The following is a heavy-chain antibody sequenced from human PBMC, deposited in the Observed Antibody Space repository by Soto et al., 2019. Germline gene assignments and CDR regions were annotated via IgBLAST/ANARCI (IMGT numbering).Heavy chain of an antibody. CDR3: ARRYKSAGWLEP. CDR1: GYTFATYA. Sequence: QVQLVQSGAEVKKPGASVKVSCKASGYTFATYAIHWVRQAHGQGLEWMGWINPATGNTEYSEKFQDRVTITRDTSASTAYMELRGLRSEDTAVYYCARRYKSAGWLEPWGQGTLVTVSS. D-gene: IGHD1-1*01. CDR2: INPATGNT. V-gene: IGHV1-3*01. J-gene: IGHJ5*02.